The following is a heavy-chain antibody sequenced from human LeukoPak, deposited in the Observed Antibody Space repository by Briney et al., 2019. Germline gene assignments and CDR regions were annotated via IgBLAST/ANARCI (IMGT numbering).Heavy chain of an antibody. D-gene: IGHD1-26*01. J-gene: IGHJ4*02. CDR1: GGSITTTNW. CDR2: VHLSGAT. Sequence: SGTLSLTCAVSGGSITTTNWWSWVRQPPGKGLDWIGEVHLSGATNYNLSLESRVSMSIDKSKNHLSLEVTSVTAADTAIYYCTRESGAFAPFGFWGQGTLVTVSS. CDR3: TRESGAFAPFGF. V-gene: IGHV4-4*02.